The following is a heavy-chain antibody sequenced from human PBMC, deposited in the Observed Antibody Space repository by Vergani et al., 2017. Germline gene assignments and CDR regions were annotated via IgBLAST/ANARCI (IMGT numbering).Heavy chain of an antibody. CDR1: GFTFSSHA. Sequence: EVQLLQSEGAVVQPGGSLRLSCVASGFTFSSHAMSWVRQGHGQGLEWVSSFKNTGDSTHYADSVKGRFTISRDNSKNTLYLQMNSLRVEDTAVYYCGGGSDNYNWGQGTLVTVSS. CDR2: FKNTGDST. J-gene: IGHJ4*02. D-gene: IGHD5-24*01. CDR3: GGGSDNYN. V-gene: IGHV3-23*01.